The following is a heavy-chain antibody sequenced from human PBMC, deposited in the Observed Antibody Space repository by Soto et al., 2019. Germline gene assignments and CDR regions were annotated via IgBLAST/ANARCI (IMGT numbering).Heavy chain of an antibody. Sequence: SETLSLTCTVSGGSFSSGGYYWSWIRQPPGKGLEWIGYIYYSGSTYYYPSLKSRVTISVDRSKNQFSLKLSSVTAADTAVYYCARAFSGYSYGTLDNGFDPWGQGTLVTVSP. J-gene: IGHJ5*02. D-gene: IGHD5-18*01. CDR2: IYYSGST. V-gene: IGHV4-31*03. CDR1: GGSFSSGGYY. CDR3: ARAFSGYSYGTLDNGFDP.